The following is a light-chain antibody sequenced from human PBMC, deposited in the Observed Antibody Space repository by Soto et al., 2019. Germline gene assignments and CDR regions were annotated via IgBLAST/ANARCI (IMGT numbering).Light chain of an antibody. J-gene: IGKJ4*01. Sequence: DIILTQSPAIVSVSPGERATLSCRASRSVSTNLAWYQHKHGQAPRLLIFGASTRVTDIPPRFSGTGSGTEFTLTINYLKSEDFGIYYCQQYEKTDPPVTFGGGTKVEI. CDR1: RSVSTN. CDR2: GAS. CDR3: QQYEKTDPPVT. V-gene: IGKV3D-15*01.